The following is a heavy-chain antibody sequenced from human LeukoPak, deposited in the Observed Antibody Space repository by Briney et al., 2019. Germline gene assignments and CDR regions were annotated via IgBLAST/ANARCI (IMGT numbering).Heavy chain of an antibody. Sequence: SETLSLTCAVYGGSFSGYYWSWIRQPPGKGLEWIGEINHSGSTNYNPSLKSRVTISVDTSKNQFSLKLSSVTAADTAVYYCAGGGVIDYWGQGTLVTVSS. V-gene: IGHV4-34*01. J-gene: IGHJ4*02. CDR2: INHSGST. CDR3: AGGGVIDY. CDR1: GGSFSGYY.